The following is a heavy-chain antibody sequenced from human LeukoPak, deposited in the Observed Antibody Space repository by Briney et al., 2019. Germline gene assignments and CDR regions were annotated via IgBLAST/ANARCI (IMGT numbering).Heavy chain of an antibody. CDR1: GFTLSTYN. Sequence: GGSLRLSCAASGFTLSTYNMNWVRQAPGKGLEWVSSISGSSSYIYYADSVKGRFSISRDNAKNSLYLQMNSLRAEDTAVYYCARADWDTAMIDYWGQGTLVTVSS. J-gene: IGHJ4*02. CDR2: ISGSSSYI. CDR3: ARADWDTAMIDY. D-gene: IGHD5-18*01. V-gene: IGHV3-21*01.